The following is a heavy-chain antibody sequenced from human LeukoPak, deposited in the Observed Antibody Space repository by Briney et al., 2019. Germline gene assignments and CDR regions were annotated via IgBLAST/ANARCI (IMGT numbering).Heavy chain of an antibody. J-gene: IGHJ4*02. CDR2: IYHSGST. CDR1: GGSISSSNW. Sequence: SETLSLTCAVSGGSISSSNWWSWVRQPPGKGLEWIGEIYHSGSTNYNPSLKSRVTISVDKSKNQFSLKLSSVTAADTAVYYCSALGNYYGSGSYPDFDFWGQGTLVTVSS. D-gene: IGHD3-10*01. CDR3: SALGNYYGSGSYPDFDF. V-gene: IGHV4-4*02.